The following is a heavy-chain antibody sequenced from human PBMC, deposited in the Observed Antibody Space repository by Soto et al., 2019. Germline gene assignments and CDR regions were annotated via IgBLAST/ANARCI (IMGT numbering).Heavy chain of an antibody. CDR1: GGTFSSYT. V-gene: IGHV1-69*08. CDR3: ARDWEYSRSNDAFDI. Sequence: QVQLVQSGAEVKKPGSSVKVSCKASGGTFSSYTISWVRQAPGQGLEWMGRIIPILGIANYAQKFQGRVTIXXDXSXXTAYMELSSLRSEDTAVYYCARDWEYSRSNDAFDIWGQGTMVTVSS. J-gene: IGHJ3*02. CDR2: IIPILGIA. D-gene: IGHD6-6*01.